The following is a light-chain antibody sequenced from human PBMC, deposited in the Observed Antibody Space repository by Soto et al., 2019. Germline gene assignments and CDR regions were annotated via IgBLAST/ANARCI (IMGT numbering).Light chain of an antibody. Sequence: EIVMTQSPATLSVSPGERATLSCMASQSVTSNFAWYQQKPGQAPRLLIYDASTRATGIPARFSGSGSGTEFTLTISSLQSEDFAVYYCQQYNKWPRTFGQGTKVDIK. CDR3: QQYNKWPRT. CDR2: DAS. V-gene: IGKV3-15*01. J-gene: IGKJ1*01. CDR1: QSVTSN.